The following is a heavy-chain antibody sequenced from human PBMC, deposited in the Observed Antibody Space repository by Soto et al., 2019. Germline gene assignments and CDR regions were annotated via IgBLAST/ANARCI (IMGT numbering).Heavy chain of an antibody. V-gene: IGHV3-15*01. D-gene: IGHD3-10*01. CDR2: IKSKTDGGTT. CDR1: GFTFSNAW. J-gene: IGHJ4*02. CDR3: AKADRPMVRAVLPWV. Sequence: GGSLRLSCAASGFTFSNAWMSWVRQAPGKGLEWVGRIKSKTDGGTTDYAAPVKGRFTISRDDSKNTLYLQMNSLKTEDTAVYYCAKADRPMVRAVLPWVWGQGTLVTVSS.